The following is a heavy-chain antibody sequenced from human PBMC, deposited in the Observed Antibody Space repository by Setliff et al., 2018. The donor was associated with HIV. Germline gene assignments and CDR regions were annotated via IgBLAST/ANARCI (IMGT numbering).Heavy chain of an antibody. CDR3: ASYSGYDSWYFDL. CDR2: INTNTGNP. J-gene: IGHJ2*01. D-gene: IGHD5-12*01. V-gene: IGHV7-4-1*02. CDR1: GYTFTIYS. Sequence: ASVKVSCKASGYTFTIYSINWVRQAPGQGLEWMGWINTNTGNPTYAQGFTGRFVFSLDTSVSTAYLQLSSLKAEDTAVYYCASYSGYDSWYFDLWGRGTLVTVSS.